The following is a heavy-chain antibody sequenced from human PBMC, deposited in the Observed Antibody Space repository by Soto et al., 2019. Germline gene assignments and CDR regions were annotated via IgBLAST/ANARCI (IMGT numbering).Heavy chain of an antibody. CDR2: IIPTLGTP. D-gene: IGHD3-3*01. V-gene: IGHV1-69*01. Sequence: QVQLVQSGAEVKKPGSSVKVSCKASGGTFSTHAINWVRQAPGQGLEWLGGIIPTLGTPNYAQKFQGRVTVTADEYTSKAYMELSRLTSEDTAVYYCARAAFRSGYYGYYYGMDVWGQGTAVNV. CDR3: ARAAFRSGYYGYYYGMDV. CDR1: GGTFSTHA. J-gene: IGHJ6*02.